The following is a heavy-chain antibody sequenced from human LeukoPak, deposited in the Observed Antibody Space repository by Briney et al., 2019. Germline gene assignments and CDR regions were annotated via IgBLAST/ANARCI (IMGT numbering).Heavy chain of an antibody. CDR1: GFTFSSYS. J-gene: IGHJ4*02. CDR3: AKERVSGYSNYYL. Sequence: GGSLRLSCAASGFTFSSYSMNWVRQAPGKGLEWVSSISSSSSYIYYADSVKGRFTISRDNAKNSLYLQMNSLRAEDTAVYYCAKERVSGYSNYYLWGQGTLVTVSS. V-gene: IGHV3-21*01. D-gene: IGHD4-11*01. CDR2: ISSSSSYI.